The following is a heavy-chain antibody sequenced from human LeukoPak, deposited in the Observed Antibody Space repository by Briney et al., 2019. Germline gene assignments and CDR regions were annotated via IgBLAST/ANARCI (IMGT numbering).Heavy chain of an antibody. J-gene: IGHJ6*03. Sequence: SVKVSCKASGGTFSSYAISWVRQAPGQGLEWMGRIIPIFGTANYAQKFQGRVTITTDESTSTAYMGLSSLRSEDTAVYYCARETAMAKSYYYYYMDVWGKGTTVTVSS. D-gene: IGHD5-18*01. CDR3: ARETAMAKSYYYYYMDV. V-gene: IGHV1-69*05. CDR1: GGTFSSYA. CDR2: IIPIFGTA.